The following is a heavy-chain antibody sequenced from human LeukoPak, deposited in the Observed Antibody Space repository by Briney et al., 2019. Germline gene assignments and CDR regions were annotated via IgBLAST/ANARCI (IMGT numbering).Heavy chain of an antibody. D-gene: IGHD3-22*01. CDR2: IYYSGTT. Sequence: SETLSLTCTVSGGSVSSNSYYWGWIRQPPGKGLEWIGTIYYSGTTYYNPSLKSRVTVSVDTSKNQFSLRLSSVTAADTAVYYCARRPMIVVVITSSTGNMDVWGKGTTVTVSS. CDR3: ARRPMIVVVITSSTGNMDV. J-gene: IGHJ6*03. V-gene: IGHV4-39*01. CDR1: GGSVSSNSYY.